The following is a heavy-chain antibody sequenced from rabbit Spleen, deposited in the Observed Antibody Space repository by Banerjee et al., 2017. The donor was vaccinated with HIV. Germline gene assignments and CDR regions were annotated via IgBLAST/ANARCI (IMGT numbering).Heavy chain of an antibody. CDR1: GFTISSYG. Sequence: QEQLVESGGGLVTPGGTLTLTCTASGFTISSYGVSWVRQSPGKGLEWIGNIDPVFGSASYASWVNGRFTISSHNAQNTLYLQLNSLTAADTATYFCVRGSYYTYGYAGYAYATSAFDPWGQGTLVTVS. V-gene: IGHV1S36*01. J-gene: IGHJ2*01. CDR2: IDPVFGSA. CDR3: VRGSYYTYGYAGYAYATSAFDP. D-gene: IGHD6-1*01.